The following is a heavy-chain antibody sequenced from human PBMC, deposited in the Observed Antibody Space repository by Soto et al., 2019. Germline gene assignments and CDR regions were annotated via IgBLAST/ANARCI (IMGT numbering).Heavy chain of an antibody. CDR3: ARDGLGGFFDY. CDR2: VKDDGSEQ. Sequence: EVQLVESGGGLVQPGGSLRLSCAASGFIFSSHWISWVRQAPGKGLEWVANVKDDGSEQQYADSVKGLFTIARDNAKNSVDLQMNSLGAEDTAVYYCARDGLGGFFDYWGQGIQVTISS. V-gene: IGHV3-7*05. CDR1: GFIFSSHW. D-gene: IGHD3-3*01. J-gene: IGHJ4*02.